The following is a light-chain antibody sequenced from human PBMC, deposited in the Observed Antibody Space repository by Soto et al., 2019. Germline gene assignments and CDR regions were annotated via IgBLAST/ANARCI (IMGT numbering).Light chain of an antibody. Sequence: MTQCPPTLSVTQGERATLSCRASQSLNDNLAWYQQKPGQAPRLLIYRASTRATGVPGRFSASGSGTEFTLTISSLQSEDSAVYYCHQYSHWPPWTFGPGTKVDIK. CDR3: HQYSHWPPWT. J-gene: IGKJ1*01. V-gene: IGKV3-15*01. CDR1: QSLNDN. CDR2: RAS.